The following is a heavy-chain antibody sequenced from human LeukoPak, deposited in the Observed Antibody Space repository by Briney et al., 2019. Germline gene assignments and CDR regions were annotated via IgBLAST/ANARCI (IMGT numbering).Heavy chain of an antibody. CDR3: AKSLFLD. Sequence: GGSLRLSCAASGFPFNAYWMTWVRQAPGKGLEWVSAISGSGGSTYYADSVKGRFTISRDNSKNTLYLQMNSLRAEDTAVYYCAKSLFLDWGQGTLVTVSS. CDR2: ISGSGGST. D-gene: IGHD2-21*01. J-gene: IGHJ4*02. CDR1: GFPFNAYW. V-gene: IGHV3-23*01.